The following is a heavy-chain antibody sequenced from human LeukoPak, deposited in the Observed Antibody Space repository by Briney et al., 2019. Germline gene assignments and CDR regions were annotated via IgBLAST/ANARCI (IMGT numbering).Heavy chain of an antibody. CDR1: GYSISTSNY. V-gene: IGHV4-28*05. D-gene: IGHD3-22*01. J-gene: IGHJ4*02. CDR3: ARAETYDGIDY. Sequence: SETLSLTCAVSGYSISTSNYWVWIRQPPGKGLEWIGHIYYSGTIYDNPSLRSRVTMSVDTSKNQFSLKLTSVTAVDTAVYYCARAETYDGIDYWGQGTLVTVSS. CDR2: IYYSGTI.